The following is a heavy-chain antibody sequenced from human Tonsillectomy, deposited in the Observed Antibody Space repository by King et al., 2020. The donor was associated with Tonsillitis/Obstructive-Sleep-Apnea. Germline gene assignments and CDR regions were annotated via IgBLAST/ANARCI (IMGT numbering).Heavy chain of an antibody. Sequence: VQLVESGGGLIQPGGSLRLSCAASGFTVTSNYMSWVRQAPGKGLEWVSTIYSGSTTYYADSVRGRFTISRENSMNTLYLQMNSLRAEDSAVYYCARDVHGLNTNYYMDVWGKGTTVTVSS. J-gene: IGHJ6*03. CDR2: IYSGSTT. V-gene: IGHV3-53*01. CDR3: ARDVHGLNTNYYMDV. D-gene: IGHD3-22*01. CDR1: GFTVTSNY.